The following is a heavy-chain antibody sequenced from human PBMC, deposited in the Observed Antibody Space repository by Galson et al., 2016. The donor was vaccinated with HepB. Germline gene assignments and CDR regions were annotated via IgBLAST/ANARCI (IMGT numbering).Heavy chain of an antibody. CDR3: ATATGDAYDAFDI. CDR1: GFTFSSYG. D-gene: IGHD2-15*01. V-gene: IGHV3-30*03. Sequence: SLRLSCAASGFTFSSYGMHWVRQAPGKGLEWVAVLSYDGTKHYYADAVKGRFTISRDNSKNTLYLQMNSLSAEDTAVYYCATATGDAYDAFDIWGQGTMVTVSS. J-gene: IGHJ3*02. CDR2: LSYDGTKH.